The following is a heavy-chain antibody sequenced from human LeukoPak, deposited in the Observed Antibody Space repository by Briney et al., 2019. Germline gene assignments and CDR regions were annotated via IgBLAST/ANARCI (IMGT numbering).Heavy chain of an antibody. CDR2: IRYDGSNK. J-gene: IGHJ4*02. CDR1: GFTFSSYG. CDR3: ARGVRIVGATADY. D-gene: IGHD1-26*01. Sequence: GGSLRLSCAASGFTFSSYGMHWVRQAPGKGLEWVAFIRYDGSNKYYADSVKGRFTISRDNAKNSLYLQMNSLRAEDTAVYYCARGVRIVGATADYWGQGTLVTVSS. V-gene: IGHV3-30*02.